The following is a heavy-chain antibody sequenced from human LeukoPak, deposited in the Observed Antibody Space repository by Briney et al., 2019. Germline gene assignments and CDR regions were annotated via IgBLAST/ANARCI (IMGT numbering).Heavy chain of an antibody. V-gene: IGHV3-23*01. CDR3: AKARFLAFDY. Sequence: PGGSLRLSCAASGFTFSSYAMSWVRQAPGKGLEWVSAISGSGGSTYYAGSVKGRFTISRDNSKNTLYLQRNSLRAEDTAVYYCAKARFLAFDYWGQGTLVTVSS. J-gene: IGHJ4*02. CDR2: ISGSGGST. D-gene: IGHD3-3*01. CDR1: GFTFSSYA.